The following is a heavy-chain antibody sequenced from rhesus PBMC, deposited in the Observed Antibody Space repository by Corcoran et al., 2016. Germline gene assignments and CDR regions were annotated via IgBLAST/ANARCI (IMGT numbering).Heavy chain of an antibody. CDR3: ATSYCTGSGCYDDGGFDY. J-gene: IGHJ4*01. CDR1: GYTFTDYY. Sequence: EVQLVQSGAEVKKPGASVKISCRASGYTFTDYYLHWVRQAPVKGLEWMGRVDPEVGEAIHAKKFQDRVTITADTFTDTAYMELSSLRSEDTAVYYCATSYCTGSGCYDDGGFDYWGQGVLVTVSS. CDR2: VDPEVGEA. D-gene: IGHD2-21*01. V-gene: IGHV1-111*02.